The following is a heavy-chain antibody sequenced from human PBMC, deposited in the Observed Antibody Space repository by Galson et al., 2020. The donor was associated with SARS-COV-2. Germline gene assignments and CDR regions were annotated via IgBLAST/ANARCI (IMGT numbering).Heavy chain of an antibody. J-gene: IGHJ6*03. CDR1: GFTFSSYS. CDR3: AREPHGNVVPAAPYYYDYMDG. Sequence: GGSLRLSCAASGFTFSSYSMNWVRQAPGKGLEWVSSISSSSSYIYYADSVKGRFTISRDNAKNSLYLQMNSLRAEDTAVYYCAREPHGNVVPAAPYYYDYMDGWGKGTTGTVSS. CDR2: ISSSSSYI. D-gene: IGHD2-2*01. V-gene: IGHV3-21*01.